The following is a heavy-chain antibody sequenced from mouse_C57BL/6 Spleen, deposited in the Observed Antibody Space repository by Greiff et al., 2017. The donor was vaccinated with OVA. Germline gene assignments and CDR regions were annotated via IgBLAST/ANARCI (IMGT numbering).Heavy chain of an antibody. D-gene: IGHD1-1*01. V-gene: IGHV1-18*01. CDR1: GYTFTDYN. CDR2: INPNNGGT. J-gene: IGHJ3*01. Sequence: EVQLQQSGPELVKPGASVKIPCKASGYTFTDYNMDWVKQSHGKSLEWIGDINPNNGGTIYNQKFKGKATLTVDKSSSTAYMELRSLTSEDTAVYYCARSGYYGSSTAWLAYGGQGTLVTVSA. CDR3: ARSGYYGSSTAWLAY.